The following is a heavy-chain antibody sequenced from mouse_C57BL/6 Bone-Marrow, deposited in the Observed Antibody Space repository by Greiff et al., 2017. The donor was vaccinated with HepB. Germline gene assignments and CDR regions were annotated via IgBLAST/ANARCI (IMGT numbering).Heavy chain of an antibody. V-gene: IGHV6-3*01. Sequence: EVKVEESGGGLVQPGGSMKLSCVASGFTFSNYWMNWVRQSPEKGLEWVAQIRLKSDNYATHYAESVKGRFTISRDDSKSSVYLQMNNLRAEDTGIYYCTSLFSFWYFDVWGTGTTVTVSS. CDR3: TSLFSFWYFDV. J-gene: IGHJ1*03. CDR2: IRLKSDNYAT. D-gene: IGHD6-2*01. CDR1: GFTFSNYW.